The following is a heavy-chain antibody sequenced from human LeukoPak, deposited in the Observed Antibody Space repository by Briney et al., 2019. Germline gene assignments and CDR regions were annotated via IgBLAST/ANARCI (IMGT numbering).Heavy chain of an antibody. V-gene: IGHV4-59*11. CDR2: IYYSGST. J-gene: IGHJ3*02. CDR3: ARSYQVQAAAFDI. Sequence: PSETLSLTCTVSGGSISSHYWSWIRQPPGKGLEWIGYIYYSGSTNYNPSLKSRVTISVGTSKNQFSLKLSSVTAADTAVYYCARSYQVQAAAFDIWGQGTMLTVSS. D-gene: IGHD1-1*01. CDR1: GGSISSHY.